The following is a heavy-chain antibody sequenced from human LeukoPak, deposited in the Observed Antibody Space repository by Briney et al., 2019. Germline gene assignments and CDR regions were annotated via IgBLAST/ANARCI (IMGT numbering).Heavy chain of an antibody. CDR2: IWCDGSNK. CDR3: ARDQGNWNQIDY. J-gene: IGHJ4*02. CDR1: GFTFSSYG. D-gene: IGHD1-20*01. Sequence: PGRSLRLSCAASGFTFSSYGMHWVRQAPGKGLEWVAVIWCDGSNKYYADSVKGRFTISRDNSKNTLYLRMNSLRAEDTAVYYCARDQGNWNQIDYWGQGTLVTVSS. V-gene: IGHV3-33*01.